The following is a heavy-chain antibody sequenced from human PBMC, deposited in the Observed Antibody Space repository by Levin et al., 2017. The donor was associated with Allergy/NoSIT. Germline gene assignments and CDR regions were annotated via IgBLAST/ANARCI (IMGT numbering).Heavy chain of an antibody. V-gene: IGHV3-21*01. CDR2: ISSSSSYI. Sequence: PGGSLRLSCAASGFTFSSYSMNWVRQAPGKGLEWVSSISSSSSYIYYADSVKGRFTISRDNAKNSLYLQMNSLRAEDTAVYYCARDRIPQPDTLIQLWLRGYFDYWGQGTLVTVSS. CDR3: ARDRIPQPDTLIQLWLRGYFDY. D-gene: IGHD5-18*01. J-gene: IGHJ4*02. CDR1: GFTFSSYS.